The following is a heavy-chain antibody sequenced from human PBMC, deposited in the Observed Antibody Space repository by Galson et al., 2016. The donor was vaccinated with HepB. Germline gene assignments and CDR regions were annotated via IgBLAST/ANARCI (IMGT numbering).Heavy chain of an antibody. V-gene: IGHV3-23*01. CDR3: VKGGYYDRKGLDY. Sequence: SLRLSCAASGFAFDRRALSWVRQAPGKRLEWVSVIRSAGDITYYADSVKGRFTISRDNSKNTLYLQMSSLRPEDTAVYYCVKGGYYDRKGLDYWGQGTLVTVSS. CDR2: IRSAGDIT. CDR1: GFAFDRRA. J-gene: IGHJ4*02. D-gene: IGHD3-22*01.